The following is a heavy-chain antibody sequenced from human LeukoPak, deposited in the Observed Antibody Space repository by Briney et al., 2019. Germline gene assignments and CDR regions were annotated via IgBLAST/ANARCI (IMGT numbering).Heavy chain of an antibody. J-gene: IGHJ4*02. Sequence: GGSLRLSCAASGFTFSSYGMHWVRQAPGKGLEWVAFIRYDGSNKYYADSVKGRFTISRDNSKNTLYLQMNSLRAEDTAVYYCAGHDYGDYSFGYWGQGTLVTVSS. CDR1: GFTFSSYG. D-gene: IGHD4-17*01. CDR3: AGHDYGDYSFGY. CDR2: IRYDGSNK. V-gene: IGHV3-30*02.